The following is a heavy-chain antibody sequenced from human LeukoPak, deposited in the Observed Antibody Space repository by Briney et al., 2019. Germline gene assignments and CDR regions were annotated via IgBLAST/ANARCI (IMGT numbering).Heavy chain of an antibody. J-gene: IGHJ4*02. V-gene: IGHV3-30-3*01. CDR2: ISHDGINQ. D-gene: IGHD6-19*01. Sequence: SXRLSCAXXGLTXSXXAMHWVRQTPGXGLXXVAAISHDGINQHYADSVKGRFTISRDNSKNTLYLQMNSLRAEDTAVYYCAKAYSSGWSNAIDYWGQGTLVTVSS. CDR3: AKAYSSGWSNAIDY. CDR1: GLTXSXXA.